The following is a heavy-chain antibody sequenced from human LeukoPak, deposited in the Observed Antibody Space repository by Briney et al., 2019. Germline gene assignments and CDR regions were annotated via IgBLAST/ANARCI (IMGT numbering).Heavy chain of an antibody. CDR1: GFTFSSYW. CDR3: VRIATVTTPDY. J-gene: IGHJ4*02. V-gene: IGHV3-74*01. Sequence: GGSLRLSCAASGFTFSSYWMHSVRQPLGKGLVWVSRINPDGTTTNYADSVKGRFTISRDNAKNTLYLQMNSLTVEDTALYYCVRIATVTTPDYWGQGTLVTVSS. D-gene: IGHD4-17*01. CDR2: INPDGTTT.